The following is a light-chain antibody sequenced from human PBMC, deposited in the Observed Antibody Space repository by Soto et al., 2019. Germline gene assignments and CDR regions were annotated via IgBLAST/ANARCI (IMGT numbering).Light chain of an antibody. V-gene: IGKV3-20*01. CDR2: SAS. Sequence: EIVLTQSPGTLSLSPGERATLSCRASQIVSSNYLAWYQQRPGQAPRLLIYSASSRATGIPDWFSGSGSGTDFTLTIRRLEPEDFVVYFCQQYGNAPRAFGQGTKVEIK. CDR3: QQYGNAPRA. CDR1: QIVSSNY. J-gene: IGKJ1*01.